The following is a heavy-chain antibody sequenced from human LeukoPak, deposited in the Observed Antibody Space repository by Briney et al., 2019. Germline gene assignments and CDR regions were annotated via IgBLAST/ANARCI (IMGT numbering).Heavy chain of an antibody. CDR1: GYPFTGYI. CDR3: ARGRRVTVVIPDFYFDY. Sequence: ASVKVSCKASGYPFTGYIMHWVRQTPGQGLEWMGWINPSSGATNYAQNFQDRVTMTRDTSISTAYMDLSRLRSDDTAVYYCARGRRVTVVIPDFYFDYWGQGTLVTVSS. V-gene: IGHV1-2*02. D-gene: IGHD4-23*01. J-gene: IGHJ4*02. CDR2: INPSSGAT.